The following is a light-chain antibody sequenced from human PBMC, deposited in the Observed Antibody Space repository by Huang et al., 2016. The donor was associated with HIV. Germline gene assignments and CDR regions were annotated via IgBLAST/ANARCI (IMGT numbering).Light chain of an antibody. Sequence: IQMTQSPTSLSASVGDRVSIACRASQIISTYLNWDQQKPGKAPKLLISSASTLHSGVPSRFSGSGSGTDFTLTIRGLQLDDFATYYCQQSYSALSSFGPGTRL. V-gene: IGKV1-39*01. CDR2: SAS. CDR1: QIISTY. J-gene: IGKJ5*01. CDR3: QQSYSALSS.